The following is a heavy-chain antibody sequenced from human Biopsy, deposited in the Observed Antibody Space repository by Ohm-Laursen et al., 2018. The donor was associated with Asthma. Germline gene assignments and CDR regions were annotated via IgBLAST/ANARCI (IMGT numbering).Heavy chain of an antibody. V-gene: IGHV3-30*03. Sequence: SLRLSCSASGFAFSQGGMHWVRQGPGKGPEWVALISYDGRETGYVDSVKGRFTISRDNFRNTVHLQMSSLRPEDSAVYYCTRDRFYNSVTSESFYYGVDVWGQGTTVTVSS. CDR2: ISYDGRET. CDR3: TRDRFYNSVTSESFYYGVDV. J-gene: IGHJ6*02. CDR1: GFAFSQGG. D-gene: IGHD2-21*02.